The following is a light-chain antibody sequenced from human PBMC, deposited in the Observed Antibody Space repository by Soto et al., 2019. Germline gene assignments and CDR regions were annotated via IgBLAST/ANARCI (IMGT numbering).Light chain of an antibody. CDR2: DAS. Sequence: EIVMTQSPATLSVSPGERATLSCRASQSVSSNLAWYQQKPGQAPRLLIYDASNRATGIPARFSGSGSGTDFTLTISSLEPEDFAVYYCQQRSNWPGFTFGPGTKVDIK. J-gene: IGKJ3*01. V-gene: IGKV3-11*01. CDR3: QQRSNWPGFT. CDR1: QSVSSN.